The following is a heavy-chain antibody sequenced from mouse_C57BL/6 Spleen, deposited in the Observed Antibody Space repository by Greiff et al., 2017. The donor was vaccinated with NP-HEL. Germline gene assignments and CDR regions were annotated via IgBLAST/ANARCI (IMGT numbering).Heavy chain of an antibody. CDR2: IDPSDSYT. CDR1: GYTFTSYW. Sequence: QVQLQQPGAELVMPGASVKLSCKASGYTFTSYWMHSVKQRPGHGLEWIGEIDPSDSYTNYNQKFKGKSTLTVDKSSSTAYMQLSSLTSDDSAVYYCARLYDGSREDYWGQGTTLTVSS. D-gene: IGHD1-1*01. V-gene: IGHV1-69*01. CDR3: ARLYDGSREDY. J-gene: IGHJ2*01.